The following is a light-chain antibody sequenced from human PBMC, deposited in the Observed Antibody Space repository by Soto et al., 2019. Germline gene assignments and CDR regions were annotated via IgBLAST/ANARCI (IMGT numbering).Light chain of an antibody. V-gene: IGLV2-14*01. CDR3: SSHTSGSTRV. Sequence: QSALTQPASVSGSPGQSIAISCTGTFSDVGGYDYVSWYQQHPDKAPKLMIYEVTKRPSVVSNRFSGSKSGNTASLTISGLQPEDEADYYCSSHTSGSTRVFGSGTQLTVL. CDR2: EVT. CDR1: FSDVGGYDY. J-gene: IGLJ7*01.